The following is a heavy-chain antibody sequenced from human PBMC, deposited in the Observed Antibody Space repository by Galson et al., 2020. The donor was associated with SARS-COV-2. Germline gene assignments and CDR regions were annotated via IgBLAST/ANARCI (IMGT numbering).Heavy chain of an antibody. Sequence: GGSLRLSCAASGFTFSTNAMHWVRQAPGKGLEWLAVISYDGSSKYYADFVKGRFTISRDNSKNTVYLQMNSLRAEDTAVYYCAINLSGSYLDCWGQGTLVTVSS. CDR1: GFTFSTNA. J-gene: IGHJ4*02. V-gene: IGHV3-30*04. D-gene: IGHD1-26*01. CDR2: ISYDGSSK. CDR3: AINLSGSYLDC.